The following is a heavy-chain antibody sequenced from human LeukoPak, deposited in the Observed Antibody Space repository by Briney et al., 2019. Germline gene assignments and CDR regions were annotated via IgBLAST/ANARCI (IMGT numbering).Heavy chain of an antibody. CDR1: GGSISGYY. D-gene: IGHD3-10*01. CDR3: ARDPSMFRGYFDL. CDR2: IHYSGRT. Sequence: SETLSLTCTVSGGSISGYYWNWIRQPPGKGLEWIGYIHYSGRTNYNPSLRSRVTMSVDTSKNQFSLKLTSVTAADTAVYYCARDPSMFRGYFDLWGRGTLVTVSS. J-gene: IGHJ2*01. V-gene: IGHV4-59*01.